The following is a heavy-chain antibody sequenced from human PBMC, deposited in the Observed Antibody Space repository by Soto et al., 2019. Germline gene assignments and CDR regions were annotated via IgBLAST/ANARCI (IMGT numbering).Heavy chain of an antibody. CDR2: INHSGST. CDR1: GGSFSGYY. D-gene: IGHD3-22*01. Sequence: SETLSLTCAVYGGSFSGYYWSWIRQPPGKGLEWIGEINHSGSTNYNPSLKSRVTISVDTSKNQFSLKLSSVTAGDTAAYYCARDINYDSSGYCFDYWGQGTLVTVSS. V-gene: IGHV4-34*01. J-gene: IGHJ4*02. CDR3: ARDINYDSSGYCFDY.